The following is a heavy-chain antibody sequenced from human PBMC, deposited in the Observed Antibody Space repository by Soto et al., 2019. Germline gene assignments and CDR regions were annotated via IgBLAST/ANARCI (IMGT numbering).Heavy chain of an antibody. D-gene: IGHD5-18*01. CDR2: ISGSGGST. J-gene: IGHJ6*02. CDR3: ATPTPADTAMVLNWYYGMDV. V-gene: IGHV3-23*01. CDR1: GFTFSSYA. Sequence: GGSLRLSCAASGFTFSSYAMSWVRQAPGKGLEWVSAISGSGGSTYYADSVKGRFTISRDNSKNTLYLQMNSLRAEDTAVYYCATPTPADTAMVLNWYYGMDVWGQGTTVTVSS.